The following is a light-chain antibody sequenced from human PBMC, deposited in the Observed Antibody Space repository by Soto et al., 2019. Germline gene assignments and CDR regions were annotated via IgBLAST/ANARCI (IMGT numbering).Light chain of an antibody. CDR1: QNIRNL. Sequence: DIQMTQSPSTLSGAVGDRVTITCRASQNIRNLLAWYQQKPGKAPKPLIYDASTLKTGVPSRFSGSGSGSEFNFTITGLQPDDFATYFCQQYNTYATFGQGTRLEIK. CDR2: DAS. J-gene: IGKJ5*01. V-gene: IGKV1-5*01. CDR3: QQYNTYAT.